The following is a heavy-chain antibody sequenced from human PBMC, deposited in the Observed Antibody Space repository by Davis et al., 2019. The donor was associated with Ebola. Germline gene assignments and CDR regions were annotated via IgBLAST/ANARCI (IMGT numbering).Heavy chain of an antibody. D-gene: IGHD1-26*01. CDR2: ISGSGGST. CDR3: AKQRGVGAIDYDY. CDR1: GFTFSSYA. V-gene: IGHV3-23*01. J-gene: IGHJ4*02. Sequence: GESLKISCAASGFTFSSYAMSWVRQAPGKGLEWVSVISGSGGSTYYADSVKGRFTISRDNSKNTLYLQMNSLRAEDTAVYYCAKQRGVGAIDYDYWGRGTVVTVSS.